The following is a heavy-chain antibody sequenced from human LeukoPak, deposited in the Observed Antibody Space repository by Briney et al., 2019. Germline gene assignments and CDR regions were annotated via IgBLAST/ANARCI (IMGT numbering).Heavy chain of an antibody. CDR1: GFTFSSYA. CDR3: AKDRAILTGSRGIMGLFDY. D-gene: IGHD3-9*01. Sequence: GGSLRLSCAASGFTFSSYAMHWVRQAPGKGLEWVAVISYDGSNKYYADSVKGRFTISRDNSKNTLYLQMNSLRAEDTAVYYCAKDRAILTGSRGIMGLFDYWGQGTLVTVSS. CDR2: ISYDGSNK. V-gene: IGHV3-30*04. J-gene: IGHJ4*02.